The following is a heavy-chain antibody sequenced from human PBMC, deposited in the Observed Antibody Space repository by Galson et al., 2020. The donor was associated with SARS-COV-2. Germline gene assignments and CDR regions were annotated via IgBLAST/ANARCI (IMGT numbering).Heavy chain of an antibody. V-gene: IGHV3-15*01. D-gene: IGHD3-10*01. CDR1: RFTFSNAW. CDR2: IQSKTDGGPT. Sequence: GESLKISCAASRFTFSNAWMDWVRQAPGKGLEWVGRIQSKTDGGPTDYAAPVKGRFTISRDDSKNTLYLQMNNLKTEDTAVYYCTTGSYYGAYFQHWGQGTLVTVSS. CDR3: TTGSYYGAYFQH. J-gene: IGHJ1*01.